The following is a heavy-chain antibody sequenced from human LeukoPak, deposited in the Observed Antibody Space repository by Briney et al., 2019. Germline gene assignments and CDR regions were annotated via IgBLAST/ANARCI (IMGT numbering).Heavy chain of an antibody. V-gene: IGHV3-30*02. Sequence: PGGSLRLSCAASGFTFSSYGMHWVGQAPGKGLGWVAFIRYHGSNKDYADSVKGRFTISRDNSKNTMSLQMNSLSAEDTAVYYCEKGIPEQWLVHGAFDIWGQGTMVTVSS. CDR1: GFTFSSYG. CDR3: EKGIPEQWLVHGAFDI. CDR2: IRYHGSNK. J-gene: IGHJ3*02. D-gene: IGHD6-19*01.